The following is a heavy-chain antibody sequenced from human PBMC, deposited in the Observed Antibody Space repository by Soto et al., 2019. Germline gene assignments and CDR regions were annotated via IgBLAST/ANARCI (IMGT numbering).Heavy chain of an antibody. D-gene: IGHD3-3*01. CDR3: ARTTYYDFWSGYFEFYYGMDV. Sequence: SETLSLTCAVYGRSFSGYYWSWIRQPPGKGLEWIGEINHSGSTNYNPSLKSRVTISVDTSKNQFSLKLSSVTAADTAVYYCARTTYYDFWSGYFEFYYGMDVWGQGTTVTVSS. CDR2: INHSGST. CDR1: GRSFSGYY. V-gene: IGHV4-34*01. J-gene: IGHJ6*02.